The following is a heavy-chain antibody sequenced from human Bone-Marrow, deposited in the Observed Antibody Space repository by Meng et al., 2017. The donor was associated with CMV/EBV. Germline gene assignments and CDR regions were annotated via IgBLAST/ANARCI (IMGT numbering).Heavy chain of an antibody. D-gene: IGHD4-17*01. Sequence: LSLTCAASGFTFSSYAMSWVRQAPGKGLEWVSAISGSGSSTYYADSVKGRFTISRDNSKNTLYLQMNSLRAEDTAVYYCAKDYAVTTLIWESHWGQGTLVTVSS. J-gene: IGHJ4*02. V-gene: IGHV3-23*01. CDR2: ISGSGSST. CDR1: GFTFSSYA. CDR3: AKDYAVTTLIWESH.